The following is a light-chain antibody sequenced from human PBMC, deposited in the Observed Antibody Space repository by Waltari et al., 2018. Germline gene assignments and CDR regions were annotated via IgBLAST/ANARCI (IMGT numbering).Light chain of an antibody. V-gene: IGKV1-39*01. J-gene: IGKJ1*01. CDR2: IAS. CDR1: QRIGDH. Sequence: DIQMTQSPSSLAATVGDRVTITCRACQRIGDHLSWYQPKPGEAPKLLIYIASRLQTWVPSRVRGSGYGTDFALTISSLQPEDFATYYCQQASTNRRTFGQGTKVEIK. CDR3: QQASTNRRT.